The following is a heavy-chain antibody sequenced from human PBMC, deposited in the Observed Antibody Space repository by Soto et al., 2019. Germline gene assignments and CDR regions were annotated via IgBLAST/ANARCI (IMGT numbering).Heavy chain of an antibody. CDR2: ISGSGGST. V-gene: IGHV3-23*01. CDR1: GFTFSSYA. D-gene: IGHD3-3*01. J-gene: IGHJ5*02. CDR3: AKTRDGSGYYPNWFDP. Sequence: QSGGALRLSSAVSGFTFSSYATSWVRQAPGKGLEWVSAISGSGGSTYYADSVKGRFTISRDNSKNTLYLQMNSLRAEDTAVYYCAKTRDGSGYYPNWFDPWGQGTLVTVSS.